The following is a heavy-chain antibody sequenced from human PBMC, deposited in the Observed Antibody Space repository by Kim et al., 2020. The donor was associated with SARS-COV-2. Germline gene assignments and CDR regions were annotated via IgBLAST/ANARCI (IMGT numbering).Heavy chain of an antibody. D-gene: IGHD5-12*01. J-gene: IGHJ4*02. Sequence: GGSLRLSCAASGFTFSSYGMHWVRQAPGKGLEWVAVIWYDGSYKYYGDSVKGRFTISRDNSKNTLYLQMNSLRAADTAVYYCANGRDGYPIDYWGQGTLV. V-gene: IGHV3-33*06. CDR3: ANGRDGYPIDY. CDR1: GFTFSSYG. CDR2: IWYDGSYK.